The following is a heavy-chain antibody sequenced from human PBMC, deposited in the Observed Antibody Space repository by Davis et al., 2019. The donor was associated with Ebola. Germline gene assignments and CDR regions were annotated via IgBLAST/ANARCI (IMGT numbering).Heavy chain of an antibody. CDR3: AKDPRLRFLEWLLSPTWFDY. D-gene: IGHD3-3*01. CDR1: GFTFSSYA. J-gene: IGHJ4*02. Sequence: GESLKISCAASGFTFSSYAMSWVRQAPGKGLEWVSAISGSGGSTYYADSVKGRFTISRDNSKNTLYLQMNSLRAEDTAVYYCAKDPRLRFLEWLLSPTWFDYWGQGTLVTVSS. CDR2: ISGSGGST. V-gene: IGHV3-23*01.